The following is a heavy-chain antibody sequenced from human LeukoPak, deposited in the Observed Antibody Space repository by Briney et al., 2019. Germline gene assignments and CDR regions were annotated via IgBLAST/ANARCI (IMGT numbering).Heavy chain of an antibody. CDR2: IYSGGST. D-gene: IGHD2/OR15-2a*01. V-gene: IGHV3-53*01. CDR3: ARDSQKRIYAFDI. J-gene: IGHJ3*02. CDR1: GFTVSSNY. Sequence: GGSLRLSCAASGFTVSSNYMSWVRQAPGKGLEWVSVIYSGGSTYYADSVKGRLTISRDNSKNTLYLQMNSLRAEDTAVYYCARDSQKRIYAFDIWGQGTMVTVSS.